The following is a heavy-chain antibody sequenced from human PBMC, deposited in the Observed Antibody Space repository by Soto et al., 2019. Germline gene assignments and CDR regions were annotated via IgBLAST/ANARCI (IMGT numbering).Heavy chain of an antibody. Sequence: EVQLVESGGGLGKPGGSLRLSCAASGFTFSSYSMNWVRQAPGKGLEWVSSISSSSSYIYYADSVKGRFTISRDNAKNSLYLQMNSLRAEDTAVYYCARVRRDGYKTAVYWGQGTLVTVSS. CDR1: GFTFSSYS. V-gene: IGHV3-21*01. D-gene: IGHD2-21*02. CDR3: ARVRRDGYKTAVY. CDR2: ISSSSSYI. J-gene: IGHJ4*02.